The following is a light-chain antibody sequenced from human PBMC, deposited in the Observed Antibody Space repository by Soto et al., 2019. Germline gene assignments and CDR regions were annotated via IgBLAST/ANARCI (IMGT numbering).Light chain of an antibody. J-gene: IGLJ3*02. V-gene: IGLV1-44*01. Sequence: QLMLTQPPSASGTPGQRVTISCSGSSSNVGSNPINWFQQLPRTAPKLLIYSNDQRPSGVPDRFSGSKSGTSASLAISGLQSEDEADYYCAAWDDSLNGWVFGGGTKLTVL. CDR1: SSNVGSNP. CDR3: AAWDDSLNGWV. CDR2: SND.